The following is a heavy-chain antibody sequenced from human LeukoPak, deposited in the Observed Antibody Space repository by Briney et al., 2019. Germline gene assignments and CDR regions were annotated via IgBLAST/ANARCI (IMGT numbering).Heavy chain of an antibody. CDR3: AREGRGSSGYSFRASDWFDP. V-gene: IGHV7-4-1*02. CDR1: GYTFTNYA. J-gene: IGHJ5*02. D-gene: IGHD3-22*01. Sequence: ASVTVSCTVSGYTFTNYAMNWVRQAPGQGLEWMGRINTNTGNPTYAQGFTGRFVFSLDTSVSTAYLQISSLKAEDTAVYYCAREGRGSSGYSFRASDWFDPWGQGTLVTVSS. CDR2: INTNTGNP.